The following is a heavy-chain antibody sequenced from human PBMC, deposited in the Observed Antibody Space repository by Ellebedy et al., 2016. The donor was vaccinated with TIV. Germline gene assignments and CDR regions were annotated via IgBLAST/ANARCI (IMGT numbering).Heavy chain of an antibody. Sequence: ASVKVSXKASGYTFTGYYMHWVRQAPGQGLEWMGWINPNSGGTNYAQKFQGWVTMTRDTSISTAYMELSRLRSDDTAVYYCARDNSLTTGHRDYGMDVWGQGTTVTVSS. D-gene: IGHD4-11*01. CDR2: INPNSGGT. J-gene: IGHJ6*02. CDR3: ARDNSLTTGHRDYGMDV. CDR1: GYTFTGYY. V-gene: IGHV1-2*04.